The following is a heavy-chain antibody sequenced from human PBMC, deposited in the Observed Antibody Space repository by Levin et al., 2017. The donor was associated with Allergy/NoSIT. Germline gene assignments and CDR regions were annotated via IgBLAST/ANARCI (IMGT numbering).Heavy chain of an antibody. D-gene: IGHD2/OR15-2a*01. V-gene: IGHV4-39*07. CDR2: VYYDGSA. CDR3: AGEPNSPYYYHYGLDV. J-gene: IGHJ6*02. CDR1: GGSISNDHYY. Sequence: SETLSLTCTVSGGSISNDHYYWAWIRQPPGKVLEWIGSVYYDGSAYYDPSLKSRVTISIDTSKNQFSLRLNSVTAADTAVYYCAGEPNSPYYYHYGLDVWGQGTTVTVSS.